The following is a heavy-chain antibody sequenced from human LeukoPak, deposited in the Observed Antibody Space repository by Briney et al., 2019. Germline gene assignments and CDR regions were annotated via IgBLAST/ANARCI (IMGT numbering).Heavy chain of an antibody. CDR2: ISSSSSYI. V-gene: IGHV3-21*01. CDR3: ARDFLGYYYYMDV. Sequence: GGSLRLSCAASGFTFSSYSMNWVRQAPGKGLEWVSSISSSSSYIYYADSVKGRFTISRDNAKNSLYLQMNSLRAEDTAVYYCARDFLGYYYYMDVWGKGTTVTVSS. J-gene: IGHJ6*03. CDR1: GFTFSSYS.